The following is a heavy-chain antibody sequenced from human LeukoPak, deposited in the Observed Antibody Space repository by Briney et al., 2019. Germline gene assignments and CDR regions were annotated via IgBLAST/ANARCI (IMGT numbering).Heavy chain of an antibody. J-gene: IGHJ4*02. V-gene: IGHV3-48*03. CDR2: ISSRGSGSTI. CDR1: GFTFSSYE. Sequence: GGSLRLSCAASGFTFSSYEMNWVRQAPGKGLEWVSYISSRGSGSTIYYADSVKGRFTISRDSAKNSLYLQMNSLKAEDTAVYYCASVSGGYDSEVCYFDYWGQGTLVTVSS. CDR3: ASVSGGYDSEVCYFDY. D-gene: IGHD5-12*01.